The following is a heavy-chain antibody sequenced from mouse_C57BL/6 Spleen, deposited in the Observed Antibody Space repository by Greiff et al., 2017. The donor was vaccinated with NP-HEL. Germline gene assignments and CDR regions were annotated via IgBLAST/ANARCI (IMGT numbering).Heavy chain of an antibody. V-gene: IGHV5-16*01. D-gene: IGHD3-1*01. Sequence: EVQLVESEGGLVQPGSSMKLSCTASGFTFSDYYMAWVRQVPEKGLEWVANINYDGSSTYYLDSLKSRFIISRDNAKNILYLQMSSLKSEDTATYYCARDRGLKSNYAMDYWGQGTSVTVSS. J-gene: IGHJ4*01. CDR3: ARDRGLKSNYAMDY. CDR1: GFTFSDYY. CDR2: INYDGSST.